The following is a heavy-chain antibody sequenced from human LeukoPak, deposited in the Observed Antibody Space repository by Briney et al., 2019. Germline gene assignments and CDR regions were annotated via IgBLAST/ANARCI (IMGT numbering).Heavy chain of an antibody. D-gene: IGHD2-2*01. CDR2: IYYSGST. J-gene: IGHJ4*02. V-gene: IGHV4-30-4*01. Sequence: PSQTLSLTCTVSGGSISSGDYYWSWIRQPPGKGLEWIGYIYYSGSTYYNPSLKSRVIISVDTSKNQFSLKLSSVTAADTAVYYCASEGYCSSTSCPLDYWGQGTLVTVSS. CDR1: GGSISSGDYY. CDR3: ASEGYCSSTSCPLDY.